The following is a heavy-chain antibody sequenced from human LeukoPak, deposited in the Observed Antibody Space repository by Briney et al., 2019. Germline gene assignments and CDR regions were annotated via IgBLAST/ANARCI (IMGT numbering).Heavy chain of an antibody. CDR2: INVDGSVT. CDR1: GFSFNGYW. J-gene: IGHJ6*02. V-gene: IGHV3-74*01. CDR3: TRDYNHGMDV. Sequence: GGSLRLSCEASGFSFNGYWMHWVRLVPGKGPMWVSCINVDGSVTRYVDSVKGRFTISRDNARNTLYLQMNSLGVEDTAVYYCTRDYNHGMDVWGQGTTVTVSS.